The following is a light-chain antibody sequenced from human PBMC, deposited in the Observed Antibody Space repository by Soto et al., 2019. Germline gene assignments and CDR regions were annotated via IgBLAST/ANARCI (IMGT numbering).Light chain of an antibody. V-gene: IGLV1-44*01. CDR3: AAWDDSLNAVV. CDR2: SNN. Sequence: QSVLTQPPSTSGTPGQRVTISCSGSSSNIGSSTVNWYQQLPGTAPKLLIYSNNQRPSGVPDRFSGSKSVTSASLAISGLQSEDEADYYCAAWDDSLNAVVFGGGTKLTVL. CDR1: SSNIGSST. J-gene: IGLJ2*01.